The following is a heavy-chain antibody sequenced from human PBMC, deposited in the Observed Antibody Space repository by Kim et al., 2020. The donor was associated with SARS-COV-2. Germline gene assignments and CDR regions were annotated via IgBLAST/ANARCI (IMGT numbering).Heavy chain of an antibody. CDR3: AASPGIAVADWYFDL. V-gene: IGHV1-3*01. J-gene: IGHJ2*01. D-gene: IGHD6-19*01. CDR1: GYTFTSYA. CDR2: INAGNGNT. Sequence: ASVKVSCKASGYTFTSYAMHWVRQAPGQRLEWMGWINAGNGNTKYSQKFQGRVTITRDTSASTAYMELSSLRSEDTAVYYCAASPGIAVADWYFDLWGRGTLVTVSS.